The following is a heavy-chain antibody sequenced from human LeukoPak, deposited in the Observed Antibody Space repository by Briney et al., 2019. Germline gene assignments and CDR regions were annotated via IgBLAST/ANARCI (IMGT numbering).Heavy chain of an antibody. CDR1: EITFDVFA. D-gene: IGHD6-6*01. CDR2: LSWNSGTI. CDR3: VPTPSWFDY. J-gene: IGHJ4*02. V-gene: IGHV3-9*01. Sequence: GGSLRPSCAASEITFDVFAIHWVRQAPGKGLEWVSGLSWNSGTIDYADSVKGRFTISRDNAKNSLYLQMNSLRAEDTALYYCVPTPSWFDYWGQGTLVTVSS.